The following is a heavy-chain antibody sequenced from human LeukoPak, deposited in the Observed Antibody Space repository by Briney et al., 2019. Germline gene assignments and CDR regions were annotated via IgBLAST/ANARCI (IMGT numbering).Heavy chain of an antibody. CDR2: IYYSGST. V-gene: IGHV4-61*01. Sequence: SETLSLTCTVSGYSISSGYYWSWIRQPPGKGLEWIGYIYYSGSTNYNPSLKSRVTISVDTSKNQFSLKLSSVTAADTAVYYCARLASHYYDSSGYPRYYYGMDVWGQGTTVTVSS. CDR3: ARLASHYYDSSGYPRYYYGMDV. D-gene: IGHD3-22*01. J-gene: IGHJ6*02. CDR1: GYSISSGYY.